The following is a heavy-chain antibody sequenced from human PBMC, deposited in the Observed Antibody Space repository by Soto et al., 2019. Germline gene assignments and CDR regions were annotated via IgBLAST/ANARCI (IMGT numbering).Heavy chain of an antibody. J-gene: IGHJ6*02. CDR1: GFTFSSYA. Sequence: GGSLRLSCVASGFTFSSYAMSWVRQAPGKGLEWVSAISGSGGSTYYADSVKGRFTISRDNSKNTLYLQMNSLRAEDTAVYYCAKVQVVPAAMASYYGMDVWGQGTTVTVSS. CDR3: AKVQVVPAAMASYYGMDV. V-gene: IGHV3-23*01. CDR2: ISGSGGST. D-gene: IGHD2-2*01.